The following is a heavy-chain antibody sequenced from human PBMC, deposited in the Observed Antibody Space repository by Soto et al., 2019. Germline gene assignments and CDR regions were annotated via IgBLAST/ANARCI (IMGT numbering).Heavy chain of an antibody. V-gene: IGHV3-74*01. D-gene: IGHD3-3*01. CDR2: INSDSSST. CDR3: ARAASTVFRVPSYGMDV. CDR1: GITFSSYW. J-gene: IGHJ6*02. Sequence: PGGSLRLSCAASGITFSSYWMHWVRQAPGKGLVWVSRINSDSSSTNYADSVKGRFTISRDNAKSTLYLQMNSLRAEDTAVYYCARAASTVFRVPSYGMDVWGQGTTVTVSS.